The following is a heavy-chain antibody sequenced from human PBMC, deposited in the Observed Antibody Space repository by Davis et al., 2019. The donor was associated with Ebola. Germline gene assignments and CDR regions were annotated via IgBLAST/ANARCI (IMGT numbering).Heavy chain of an antibody. Sequence: GESLKISCAASGFTFTSYSMTWVRQASGKGLEWVSGISGSGGYTYYADSVKGRFTFSRDSSKNTLYLQMNSLRAEDTAVYYCAKGSLYGSRSITAGMDVWGQGTTVTVSS. V-gene: IGHV3-23*01. D-gene: IGHD4-17*01. CDR2: ISGSGGYT. J-gene: IGHJ6*02. CDR1: GFTFTSYS. CDR3: AKGSLYGSRSITAGMDV.